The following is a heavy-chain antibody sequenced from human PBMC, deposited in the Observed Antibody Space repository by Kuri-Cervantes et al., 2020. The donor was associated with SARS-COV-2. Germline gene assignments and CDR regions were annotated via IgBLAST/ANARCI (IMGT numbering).Heavy chain of an antibody. V-gene: IGHV1-18*01. CDR1: GYTFTSYG. CDR3: ARGSEVWSGYYIWFDP. J-gene: IGHJ5*02. CDR2: ISAYNGNT. Sequence: GGSLRLSCKASGYTFTSYGISWVRQAPGQGLEWMGWISAYNGNTNYAQKLQGRVTMTTDTSTSTAYMELRSLRSDDTAVYYCARGSEVWSGYYIWFDPWGQGTLVTVSS. D-gene: IGHD3-3*01.